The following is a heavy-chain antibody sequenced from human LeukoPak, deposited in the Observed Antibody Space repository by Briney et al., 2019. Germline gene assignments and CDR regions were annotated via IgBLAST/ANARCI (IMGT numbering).Heavy chain of an antibody. D-gene: IGHD3-22*01. Sequence: GGSLRLSCAASGFTFSSYAMSWVRQAPGKGLEWVSAISGSGGSTYYADSVKGRFTISRDNSKNTLYLQMSSLRAEDTAVYYCAKAPGSSGYYSDYWGQGTLVTVSS. CDR3: AKAPGSSGYYSDY. CDR2: ISGSGGST. V-gene: IGHV3-23*01. CDR1: GFTFSSYA. J-gene: IGHJ4*02.